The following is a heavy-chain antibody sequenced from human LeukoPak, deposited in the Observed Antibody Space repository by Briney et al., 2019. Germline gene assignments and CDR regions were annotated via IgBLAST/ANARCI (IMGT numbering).Heavy chain of an antibody. V-gene: IGHV4-34*01. CDR3: ARRGGPGYGYIVDTAMVPPSGNDY. Sequence: SETLSLTCAVYGGSFSGYYRSWIRQPPGKGLEWIGEINHGGSTNYNPSLKSRVTISVDTSKNQFSLKLSSVTAADTAVYYCARRGGPGYGYIVDTAMVPPSGNDYWGQGTLVTVSS. J-gene: IGHJ4*02. CDR2: INHGGST. CDR1: GGSFSGYY. D-gene: IGHD5-18*01.